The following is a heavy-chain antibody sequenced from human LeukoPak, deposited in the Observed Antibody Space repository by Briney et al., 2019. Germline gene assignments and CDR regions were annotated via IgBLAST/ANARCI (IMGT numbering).Heavy chain of an antibody. V-gene: IGHV1-18*01. CDR3: ARDVLVLANGGVFDY. D-gene: IGHD3-16*01. CDR1: GYTFTSYG. Sequence: ASVNVSCKASGYTFTSYGISWVRQAPGQGLEWMGWISAYNGNTNYAQKVQGRVTMTTDTSTSTAYMELRSLRSDDTAVYYCARDVLVLANGGVFDYWGQGAQVTVSS. J-gene: IGHJ4*02. CDR2: ISAYNGNT.